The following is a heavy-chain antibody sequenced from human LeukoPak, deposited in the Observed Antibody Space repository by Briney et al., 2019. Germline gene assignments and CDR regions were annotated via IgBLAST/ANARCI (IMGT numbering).Heavy chain of an antibody. CDR1: GFIFSNFW. Sequence: PGGSLRLSCAASGFIFSNFWMGWARQGPGKGLQWVASINRDGSEKHPVDSVKGRFTISRDNAKNSLYLQMNSLRAEDTAVYYCARSRSSSWYGGYYFDYWGQGTLVTVSS. CDR3: ARSRSSSWYGGYYFDY. D-gene: IGHD6-13*01. J-gene: IGHJ4*02. CDR2: INRDGSEK. V-gene: IGHV3-7*01.